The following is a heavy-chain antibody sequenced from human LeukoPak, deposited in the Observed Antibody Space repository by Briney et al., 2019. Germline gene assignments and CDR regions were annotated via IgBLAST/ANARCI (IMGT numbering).Heavy chain of an antibody. D-gene: IGHD2-15*01. CDR1: GFTFSSYG. V-gene: IGHV3-30*02. J-gene: IGHJ4*02. Sequence: GGSLRLSCAASGFTFSSYGMHWVRQAPGKGLEWVAFIRYDGSNKYYADSVKGRLTSSKKNSKNTLYLQMNSLRADDTAVYYCAKTGSWGSSNYYFECWGKGTLVTVSS. CDR3: AKTGSWGSSNYYFEC. CDR2: IRYDGSNK.